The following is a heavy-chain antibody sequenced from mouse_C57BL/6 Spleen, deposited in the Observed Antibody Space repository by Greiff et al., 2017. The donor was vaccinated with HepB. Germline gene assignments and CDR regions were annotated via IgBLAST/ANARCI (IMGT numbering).Heavy chain of an antibody. CDR3: TRERNEGYDYDYWYFDV. J-gene: IGHJ1*03. D-gene: IGHD2-4*01. CDR2: IFPGNGET. V-gene: IGHV1-53*01. CDR1: GYTFTSYW. Sequence: QVQLQQPETELVKPGASVKLSCKASGYTFTSYWMHWVKQRPGQGLEWIGDIFPGNGETNYNEKFKSKATLTVDKSSSTAYMQLSSLTSEDSAVYYCTRERNEGYDYDYWYFDVWGTGTTVTVSS.